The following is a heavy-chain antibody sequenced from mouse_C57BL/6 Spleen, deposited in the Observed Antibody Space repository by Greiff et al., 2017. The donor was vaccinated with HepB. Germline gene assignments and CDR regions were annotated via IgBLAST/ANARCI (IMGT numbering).Heavy chain of an antibody. CDR3: ARSVITTVVATGSYGAMDY. J-gene: IGHJ4*01. D-gene: IGHD1-1*01. CDR1: GYSFTDYN. V-gene: IGHV1-39*01. CDR2: INPNYGTT. Sequence: EVQLQQSGPELVKPGASVKISCKASGYSFTDYNMNWVKQSNGKSLEWIGVINPNYGTTSYNQKFKGKATLTVDQSSSTAYMQLNSLTSEDSAVYYCARSVITTVVATGSYGAMDYWGQGTSVTVSS.